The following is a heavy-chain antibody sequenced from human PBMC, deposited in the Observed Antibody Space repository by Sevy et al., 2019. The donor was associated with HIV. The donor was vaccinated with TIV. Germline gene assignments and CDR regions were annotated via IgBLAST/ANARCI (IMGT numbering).Heavy chain of an antibody. CDR2: ISWNSGNI. Sequence: GGSLRLSCAASGFTFDDYAMHWVRPAPGKGLEWVSGISWNSGNIGYADSVKGRFTISRDNATNSLYLQMNSLRAEDTALYYCAKDIYDSSGPLDYWGQGTLVTVSS. V-gene: IGHV3-9*01. CDR1: GFTFDDYA. CDR3: AKDIYDSSGPLDY. J-gene: IGHJ4*02. D-gene: IGHD3-22*01.